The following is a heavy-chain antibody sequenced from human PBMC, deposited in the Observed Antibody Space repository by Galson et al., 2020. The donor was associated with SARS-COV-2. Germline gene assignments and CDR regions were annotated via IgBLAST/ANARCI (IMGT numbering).Heavy chain of an antibody. CDR3: ARSYYSDGRTYGVESYYYYMDV. CDR1: GASISTYY. J-gene: IGHJ6*03. CDR2: IHYSGIA. V-gene: IGHV4-59*01. Sequence: SQTLSLTCSVSGASISTYYWNWIRQPPGKGLEWIGYIHYSGIANYNPSLKSRVAISVDTSKNHFSLRLNSVSAADTAIYYCARSYYSDGRTYGVESYYYYMDVWGGGTTVAVSS. D-gene: IGHD3-22*01.